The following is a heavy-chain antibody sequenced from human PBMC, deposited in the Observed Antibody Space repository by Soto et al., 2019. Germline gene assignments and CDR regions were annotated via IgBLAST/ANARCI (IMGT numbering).Heavy chain of an antibody. Sequence: GGSLRLSCVVSGTTSSRYAMGWVRQAPGRGLEWVSGISGNGGSSYYAGAVKGRFTISRDNSKNTLYLQMNSLTVDDTAVYYCAKGLFAVVVVGAYDLWGQGTMVTVSS. CDR2: ISGNGGSS. CDR1: GTTSSRYA. J-gene: IGHJ3*01. D-gene: IGHD3-3*01. CDR3: AKGLFAVVVVGAYDL. V-gene: IGHV3-23*01.